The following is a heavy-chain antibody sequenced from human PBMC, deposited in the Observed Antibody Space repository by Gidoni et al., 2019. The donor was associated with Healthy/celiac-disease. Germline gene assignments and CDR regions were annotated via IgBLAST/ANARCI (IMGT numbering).Heavy chain of an antibody. CDR2: INPNSGGT. D-gene: IGHD2-8*01. CDR1: GYPFTGYY. J-gene: IGHJ5*02. V-gene: IGHV1-2*02. CDR3: ARVYCTNGVCFNWFDP. Sequence: QVQLVQSGAEVTKPGASVKVSCKASGYPFTGYYMHWVRQAPGQGLEWMGWINPNSGGTNYAQKFQGRVTMTRDTSISTAYMELSRLRSDDTAVYYCARVYCTNGVCFNWFDPWGQGTLVTVSS.